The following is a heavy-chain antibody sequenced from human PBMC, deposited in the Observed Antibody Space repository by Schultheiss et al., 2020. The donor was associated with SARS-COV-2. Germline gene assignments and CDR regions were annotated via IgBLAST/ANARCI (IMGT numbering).Heavy chain of an antibody. CDR3: ARPMYSSGWYGFDY. V-gene: IGHV1-69*13. Sequence: SVKVSCKASGGTFSSYAISWVRQAPGQGLEWMGGIIPIFGTANYAQKFQGRVTITADESSSTAYMELSSLISDDTAVYYCARPMYSSGWYGFDYWGQGTLVTVSS. J-gene: IGHJ4*02. CDR1: GGTFSSYA. D-gene: IGHD6-19*01. CDR2: IIPIFGTA.